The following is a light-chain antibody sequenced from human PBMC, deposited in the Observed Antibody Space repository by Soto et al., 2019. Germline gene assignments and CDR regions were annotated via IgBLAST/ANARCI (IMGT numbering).Light chain of an antibody. J-gene: IGKJ5*01. CDR2: KAS. CDR1: QTISSW. V-gene: IGKV1-5*03. CDR3: QQYNSYPIT. Sequence: DIQMTQSPSTLSGSVGDRVTITCRASQTISSWLAWYQQKPGKAPKLLIYKASTVKSGVPSRFSGSGSGTEFTLTISSLQPDDFATYYCQQYNSYPITFGQGTRLEIK.